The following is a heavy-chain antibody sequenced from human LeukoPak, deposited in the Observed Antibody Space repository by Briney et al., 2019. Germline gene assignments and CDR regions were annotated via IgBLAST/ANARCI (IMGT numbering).Heavy chain of an antibody. CDR1: GGTFSSYA. CDR3: ARSRDGYKRYYFDY. CDR2: IIPILGTA. D-gene: IGHD5-24*01. V-gene: IGHV1-69*05. Sequence: SVKVSCKASGGTFSSYAISWVRQAPGQGLEWMGGIIPILGTANYAQKFQGRVTITTDESTSTAYMELSSLRSEDTAVYYCARSRDGYKRYYFDYWGQGTLVTVSS. J-gene: IGHJ4*02.